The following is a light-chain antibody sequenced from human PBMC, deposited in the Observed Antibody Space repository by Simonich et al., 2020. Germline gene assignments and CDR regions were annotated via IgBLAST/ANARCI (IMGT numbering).Light chain of an antibody. CDR2: DVS. J-gene: IGLJ3*02. CDR3: SSYTSSSTLEDWV. Sequence: QSALTQPASVSGSPGQSITISCTGTSSDVGGYNYVSWYQQHPGKAPKLKIYDVSNRPSGVSNRFSGSKSGNTASLTISGLQAEDEADYYCSSYTSSSTLEDWVFGGGTKLTVL. V-gene: IGLV2-14*03. CDR1: SSDVGGYNY.